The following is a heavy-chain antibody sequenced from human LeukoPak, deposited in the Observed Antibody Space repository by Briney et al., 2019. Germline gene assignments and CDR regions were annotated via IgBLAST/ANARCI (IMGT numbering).Heavy chain of an antibody. V-gene: IGHV4-61*01. J-gene: IGHJ5*02. CDR3: ARALRGCSSTSCYVNWFDP. CDR2: IYYSGST. Sequence: SETLSLTCTVSGGSVSSGSYYWSWIRQPPGKGLEWIGNIYYSGSTNYNPSLKSRVSISVDTSKNQFSLKLSSVTAADTAVYYCARALRGCSSTSCYVNWFDPWGQGTLVTVSS. CDR1: GGSVSSGSYY. D-gene: IGHD2-2*01.